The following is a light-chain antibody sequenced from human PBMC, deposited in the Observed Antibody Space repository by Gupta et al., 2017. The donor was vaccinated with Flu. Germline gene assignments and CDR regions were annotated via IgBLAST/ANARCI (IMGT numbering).Light chain of an antibody. CDR1: SSDVGGYNY. J-gene: IGLJ2*01. V-gene: IGLV2-14*01. CDR3: ASYTSTSTLVV. CDR2: EVS. Sequence: QSALTQPASVSGSPGQPIIISCTGTSSDVGGYNYVSWYQHHPGKAPKLMIYEVSNRPSGVSNRFSGSKSGNTASLTISGLQAEDEADYYCASYTSTSTLVVFGGGTKLTVL.